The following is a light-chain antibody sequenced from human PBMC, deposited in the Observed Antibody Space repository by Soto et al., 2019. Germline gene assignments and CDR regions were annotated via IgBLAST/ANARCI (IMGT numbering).Light chain of an antibody. Sequence: QSVLTQPPSVSATPGQKVTISCSGSGSNLGRNYVSWYQQLPGTAPKLLIHDNVYRFSGIPDRFSASKSGTSATLGITGLQTGDEGDYYCGSWDNILRAYVFGTGTKLTVL. CDR1: GSNLGRNY. J-gene: IGLJ1*01. CDR3: GSWDNILRAYV. V-gene: IGLV1-51*01. CDR2: DNV.